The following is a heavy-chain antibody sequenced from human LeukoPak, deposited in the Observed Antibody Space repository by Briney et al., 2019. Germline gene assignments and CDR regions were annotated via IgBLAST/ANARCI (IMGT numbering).Heavy chain of an antibody. Sequence: GGSLRLSCAASGXTFSSYWMSWVRQAPGKGLEWVANIKQDGSEKYYVDSVKGRFTISRDNAKNSLYLQMNSLRAEDTAVYYCALAVLRYFDWLSNWFDPWGQGTLVTVSS. J-gene: IGHJ5*02. CDR2: IKQDGSEK. V-gene: IGHV3-7*05. CDR3: ALAVLRYFDWLSNWFDP. CDR1: GXTFSSYW. D-gene: IGHD3-9*01.